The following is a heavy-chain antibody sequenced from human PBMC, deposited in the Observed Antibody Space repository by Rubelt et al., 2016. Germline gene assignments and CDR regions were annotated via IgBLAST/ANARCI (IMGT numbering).Heavy chain of an antibody. CDR2: MNPNSGNT. J-gene: IGHJ4*02. CDR3: AGALELDY. CDR1: GYTLTSYD. D-gene: IGHD1-1*01. Sequence: QVQLVQSGAEVKKPGASVKVSCKASGYTLTSYDINWVRQATGQGLEWMGWMNPNSGNTGFAHKFRGRVTMTSNTCIVRAYMERGSLRSEDTAVYYCAGALELDYWGQGTLVTVSS. V-gene: IGHV1-8*01.